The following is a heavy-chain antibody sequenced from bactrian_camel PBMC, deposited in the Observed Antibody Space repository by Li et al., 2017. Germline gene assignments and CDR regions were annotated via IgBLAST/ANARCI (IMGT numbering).Heavy chain of an antibody. D-gene: IGHD4*01. J-gene: IGHJ4*01. CDR2: ISTGGIST. CDR3: AIQLSHYDLRRPGELYESNY. Sequence: QVQLVESGGGSVQAGGSLRLSCAASGVSYGVNCLAWFRQAPGKEREGVAAISTGGISTYYADSVKGRFTISQDKTDNRLYLQMNSLKPEDTGMYYCAIQLSHYDLRRPGELYESNYSGQGTQVTVS. CDR1: GVSYGVNC. V-gene: IGHV3S54*01.